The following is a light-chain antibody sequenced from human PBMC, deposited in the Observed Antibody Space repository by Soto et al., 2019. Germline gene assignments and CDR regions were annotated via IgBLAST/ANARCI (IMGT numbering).Light chain of an antibody. J-gene: IGKJ3*01. CDR3: QQYGSPPFT. V-gene: IGKV3-20*01. Sequence: ENVLTQSPGTLSLSPGERATLSCRASQSISSNFLVWYQQKPGQAPRLLIYGASTRATGIPDRFSGSGSGTDFTLTISRLEPEDFAVYYCQQYGSPPFTFGPGTKVDVK. CDR1: QSISSNF. CDR2: GAS.